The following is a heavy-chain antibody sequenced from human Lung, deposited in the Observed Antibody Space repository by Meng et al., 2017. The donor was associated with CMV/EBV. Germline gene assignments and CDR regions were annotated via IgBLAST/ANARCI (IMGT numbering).Heavy chain of an antibody. Sequence: GXSLQISCAASGFTLSRYDIHWARQATGKGLEWVSGIGSRGDTHYADSVKGRFTISRENAKNSVYLQVNSVRAGDTAVYYCGRKIPVSGMDVWGQGTTVTVSS. D-gene: IGHD1-26*01. CDR1: GFTLSRYD. CDR3: GRKIPVSGMDV. V-gene: IGHV3-13*01. CDR2: IGSRGDT. J-gene: IGHJ6*02.